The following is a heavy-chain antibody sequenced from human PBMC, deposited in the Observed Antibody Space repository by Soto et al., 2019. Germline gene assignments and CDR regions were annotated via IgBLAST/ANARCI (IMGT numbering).Heavy chain of an antibody. CDR1: GFSLTTSGVG. J-gene: IGHJ4*02. Sequence: QITLKESGPTLVKPTQTLTLTCTFSGFSLTTSGVGVAWIRQPPGKALEWLALIYWDDDKRYSPSLTSRLTITKDTSKNQVVLTMTDVNPVDTATYYCAHSYSGNYYLDLYYWAQGTLVTVSS. D-gene: IGHD1-26*01. CDR3: AHSYSGNYYLDLYY. CDR2: IYWDDDK. V-gene: IGHV2-5*02.